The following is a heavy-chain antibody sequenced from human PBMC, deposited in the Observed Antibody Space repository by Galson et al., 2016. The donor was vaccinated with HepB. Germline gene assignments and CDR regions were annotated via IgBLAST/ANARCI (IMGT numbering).Heavy chain of an antibody. CDR3: ARFTQEWLDRVYYFDY. Sequence: SLRLSCAASGFTFGRYAMSWVRQPPGKGLEWVSAISGDGGSTYYAGSVQGRFTSSRDRSTNTMYLQMNSLRTDDTAVYYCARFTQEWLDRVYYFDYWGQGTLVTVSS. CDR2: ISGDGGST. CDR1: GFTFGRYA. D-gene: IGHD6-19*01. V-gene: IGHV3-23*01. J-gene: IGHJ4*02.